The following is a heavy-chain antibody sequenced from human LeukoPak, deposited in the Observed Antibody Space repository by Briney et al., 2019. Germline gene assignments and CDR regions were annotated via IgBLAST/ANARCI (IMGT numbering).Heavy chain of an antibody. CDR1: GFTFSSYI. V-gene: IGHV3-21*06. D-gene: IGHD1-26*01. CDR3: ARDYSGTYHNFDY. CDR2: IYSGGQNI. J-gene: IGHJ4*02. Sequence: KTGGSLRLSCTASGFTFSSYIMNWVRQAPGKGLEWVSTIYSGGQNIYYADSVKDRLTIFRDNAESSLYLQMNSLRPEDTAVYYCARDYSGTYHNFDYWGQGTRVTVSS.